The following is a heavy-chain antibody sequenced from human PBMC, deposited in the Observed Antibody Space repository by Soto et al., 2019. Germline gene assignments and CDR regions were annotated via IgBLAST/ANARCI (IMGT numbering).Heavy chain of an antibody. CDR2: ISGNSGST. J-gene: IGHJ6*03. V-gene: IGHV3-23*01. CDR1: GFTFSTYA. CDR3: AKPQPVTRSYYYYMGV. Sequence: EVQLLESGGGLVQPGGSLRLSCAASGFTFSTYAMSWVRQAPGKGLEWVSSISGNSGSTCFADSVQGRFTISRDNSKSTLYLQLNSLTAEDTAVYYCAKPQPVTRSYYYYMGVWGTGTTVTVFS. D-gene: IGHD4-4*01.